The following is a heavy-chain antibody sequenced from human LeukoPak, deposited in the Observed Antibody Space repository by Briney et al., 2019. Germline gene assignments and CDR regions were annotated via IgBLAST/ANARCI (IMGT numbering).Heavy chain of an antibody. CDR2: IYNSGST. V-gene: IGHV4-59*01. D-gene: IGHD5-12*01. Sequence: TSETLSLTCTVSGDSITNYFWSWIRQPPGKGLEWIGYIYNSGSTNYDPSLNPSLKGRVTISVDTSKNQFFLRLSSVTAADTAVYFCARYYTGYSIDYWGQGTLVTVSS. CDR1: GDSITNYF. J-gene: IGHJ4*02. CDR3: ARYYTGYSIDY.